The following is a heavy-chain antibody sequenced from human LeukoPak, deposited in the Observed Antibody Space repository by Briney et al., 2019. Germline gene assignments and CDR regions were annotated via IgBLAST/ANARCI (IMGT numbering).Heavy chain of an antibody. CDR3: ARVVAAAGTSWFDP. CDR1: GGSISSGGYS. Sequence: SETLSLTCAVSGGSISSGGYSWSWIRQPPGKGLEWIGYIYHGGSTYYNPSLKSRVTISVDRSKNQFSLKLSSVTAADTAVYYCARVVAAAGTSWFDPWGQGTLVTVSS. V-gene: IGHV4-30-2*01. CDR2: IYHGGST. J-gene: IGHJ5*02. D-gene: IGHD6-13*01.